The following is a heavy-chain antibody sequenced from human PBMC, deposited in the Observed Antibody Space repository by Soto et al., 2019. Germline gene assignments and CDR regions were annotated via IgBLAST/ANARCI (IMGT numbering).Heavy chain of an antibody. CDR3: ARAPRWNYDSSGYYYLGYFDY. D-gene: IGHD3-22*01. J-gene: IGHJ4*02. CDR1: GGSISSGGYY. V-gene: IGHV4-31*03. Sequence: SETLSLTCTVSGGSISSGGYYWSWIRQHPGKGLEWIGYIYYSGSTYCNPSLKSRVTISVDTSKNQFSLKLSSVTAADTAVYYCARAPRWNYDSSGYYYLGYFDYWGQGTLVTVSS. CDR2: IYYSGST.